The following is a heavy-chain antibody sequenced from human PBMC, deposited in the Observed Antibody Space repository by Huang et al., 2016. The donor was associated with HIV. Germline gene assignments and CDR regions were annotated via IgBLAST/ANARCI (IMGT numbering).Heavy chain of an antibody. CDR1: GFTFSSSS. J-gene: IGHJ1*01. CDR2: MGGSAYTT. CDR3: AKGGAGGTIRYFQH. D-gene: IGHD6-13*01. V-gene: IGHV3-23*01. Sequence: EVQLLESGGGLVQPGGSLRRSCAATGFTFSSSSMGWVRQAPWKGLGLVPTMGGSAYTTYPADSVKGRFAVSRDNSKNTLYLQMNSLRAEDTAVYYCAKGGAGGTIRYFQHWGQGTLVTVSS.